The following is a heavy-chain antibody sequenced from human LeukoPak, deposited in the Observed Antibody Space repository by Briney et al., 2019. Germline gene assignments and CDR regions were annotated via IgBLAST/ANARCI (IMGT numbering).Heavy chain of an antibody. J-gene: IGHJ4*02. V-gene: IGHV3-23*01. CDR1: GGSFSGYY. CDR2: ISGSGGST. D-gene: IGHD4-17*01. Sequence: ETLSLTCAVYGGSFSGYYWSWVRQAPGKGLEWVSAISGSGGSTYYADSVKGRFTISRDNSKNTLYLQMNSLRAEDTAVYYCAKAPDDYGDYIDYWGQGTLVTVSS. CDR3: AKAPDDYGDYIDY.